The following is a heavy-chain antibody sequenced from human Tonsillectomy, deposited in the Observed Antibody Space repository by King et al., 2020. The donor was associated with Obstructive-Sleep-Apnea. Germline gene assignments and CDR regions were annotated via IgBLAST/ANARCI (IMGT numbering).Heavy chain of an antibody. CDR3: AISGAYYDSSGYNHFDH. CDR2: INHSGST. V-gene: IGHV4-34*01. CDR1: GGSFSTYY. J-gene: IGHJ4*02. D-gene: IGHD3-22*01. Sequence: VQLQQWGAGLLKPSETLSLPCAVYGGSFSTYYWSWIRQPPGKGLEWIGEINHSGSTNNNPALKSRVTISVDTSKNQFSLKLSSVTAADTAVYYCAISGAYYDSSGYNHFDHWGQGTLVTVSS.